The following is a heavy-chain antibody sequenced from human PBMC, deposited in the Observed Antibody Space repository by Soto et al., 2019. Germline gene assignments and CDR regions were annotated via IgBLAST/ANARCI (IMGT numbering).Heavy chain of an antibody. D-gene: IGHD3-3*01. CDR3: ATPSRSGYEAYDS. V-gene: IGHV1-24*01. CDR2: FNPEEGET. J-gene: IGHJ5*02. CDR1: GYTLSELP. Sequence: QVHLIQSGAEVKKPGASVKVSCKVSGYTLSELPMYWVRQTPGKGLEWMGGFNPEEGETIYAQKFHGRVTMTEDASTATAYMELSSLISEDTAVYYCATPSRSGYEAYDSWGQGTLVTVSS.